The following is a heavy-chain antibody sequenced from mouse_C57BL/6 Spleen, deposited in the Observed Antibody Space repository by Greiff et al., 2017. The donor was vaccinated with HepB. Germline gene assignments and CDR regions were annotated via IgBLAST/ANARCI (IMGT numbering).Heavy chain of an antibody. CDR1: GFTFSSYG. D-gene: IGHD2-2*01. CDR3: ARPTMVTTRNYFDY. J-gene: IGHJ2*01. V-gene: IGHV5-6*01. Sequence: EVQLQESGGDLVKPGGSLKLSCAASGFTFSSYGMSWVRQTPDKRLEWVATISSGGSYTYYPDSVKGRFTISRDNAKNTLYLQMSSLKSEDTAMYYCARPTMVTTRNYFDYWGQGTTLTVSS. CDR2: ISSGGSYT.